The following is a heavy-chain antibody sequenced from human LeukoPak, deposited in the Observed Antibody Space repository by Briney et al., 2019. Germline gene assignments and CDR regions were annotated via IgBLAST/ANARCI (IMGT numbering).Heavy chain of an antibody. CDR1: GFTFSSYA. CDR2: ISGSGGST. J-gene: IGHJ4*02. CDR3: AKAGGYYGSGSPIRN. D-gene: IGHD3-10*01. V-gene: IGHV3-23*01. Sequence: GGSLRLSCAASGFTFSSYAMSWVRQAPGKGLEWVSAISGSGGSTYYADSVKGRFTISRDNSKNTLYLQMNSLRAEDTAVYYCAKAGGYYGSGSPIRNWGQGTLVTVSS.